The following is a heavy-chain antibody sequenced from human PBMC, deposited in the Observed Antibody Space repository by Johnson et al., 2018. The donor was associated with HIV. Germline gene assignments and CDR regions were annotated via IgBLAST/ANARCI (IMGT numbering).Heavy chain of an antibody. Sequence: VQLVESGGGLVQPGGSLRLSCAASGFTFSSYPMHWVRQCPGKGLEWVALISYDVRNKYYTDSVKGRFTISRDNSKNTLSLQMDSLRPEDTAVYYCARDPAYSSTGEGALDVWGQVTMVTVSS. V-gene: IGHV3-30*04. CDR3: ARDPAYSSTGEGALDV. D-gene: IGHD6-19*01. J-gene: IGHJ3*01. CDR1: GFTFSSYP. CDR2: ISYDVRNK.